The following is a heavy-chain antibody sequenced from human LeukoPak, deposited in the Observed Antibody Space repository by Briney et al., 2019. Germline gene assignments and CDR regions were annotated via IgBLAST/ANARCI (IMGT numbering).Heavy chain of an antibody. CDR1: GFTFSSYE. CDR2: ISISGITI. Sequence: GGSLRLSCAASGFTFSSYEMNWVRKAPGKGLEWVSYISISGITIYYADSVKGRFTISRDNAKNSLYLQMNSLRAEDTAVYYCARDTRQWLPTNRDYFDYWGQGTLVTVSS. D-gene: IGHD6-19*01. J-gene: IGHJ4*02. V-gene: IGHV3-48*03. CDR3: ARDTRQWLPTNRDYFDY.